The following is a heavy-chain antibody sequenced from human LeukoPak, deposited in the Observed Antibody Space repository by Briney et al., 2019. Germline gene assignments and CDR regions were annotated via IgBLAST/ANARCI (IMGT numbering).Heavy chain of an antibody. V-gene: IGHV3-48*01. Sequence: GGSLRLSCAASGFTFSSYTMNWVRQTPGKGLEWLSYIKSDNYTRSYADSVKGRFIIPRDNAQNSLYLQMNCLRAEDTAVYYCTRDNDWAFDYWGRGTLVTVSS. CDR3: TRDNDWAFDY. J-gene: IGHJ4*02. D-gene: IGHD1-1*01. CDR2: IKSDNYTR. CDR1: GFTFSSYT.